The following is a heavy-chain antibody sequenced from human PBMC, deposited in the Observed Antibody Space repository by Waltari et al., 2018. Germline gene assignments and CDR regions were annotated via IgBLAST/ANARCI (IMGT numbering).Heavy chain of an antibody. J-gene: IGHJ6*02. Sequence: QVQLVQSGAAVKKPGSSVKVSCKASGGTFSSYAISWVRQAPGQGLEWMGGIIPIFGTANYAQKFKGRVTITADESTSTAYMELGSWRSEDTAVYYCARAPEPISGYDYYYYYGMDVWGQGTTVTVSS. CDR1: GGTFSSYA. D-gene: IGHD5-12*01. CDR2: IIPIFGTA. V-gene: IGHV1-69*13. CDR3: ARAPEPISGYDYYYYYGMDV.